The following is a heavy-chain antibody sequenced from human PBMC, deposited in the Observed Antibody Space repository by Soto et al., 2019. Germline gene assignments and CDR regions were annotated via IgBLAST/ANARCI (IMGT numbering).Heavy chain of an antibody. CDR1: GFTFSSYY. CDR2: ISDISDI. J-gene: IGHJ4*02. D-gene: IGHD6-19*01. V-gene: IGHV3-21*01. CDR3: ARSHSSGYVDY. Sequence: AGGSLRLSCAASGFTFSSYYMKWVRQAPGKGLEWVSSISDISDIYYADSVKGRFTISRDNAKNSLYLQMNSLRAEDTAVYYCARSHSSGYVDYWGQGTLVTVS.